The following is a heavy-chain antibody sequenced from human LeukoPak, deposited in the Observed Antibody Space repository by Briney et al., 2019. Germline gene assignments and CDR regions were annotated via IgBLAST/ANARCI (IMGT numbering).Heavy chain of an antibody. CDR2: MYYSGST. J-gene: IGHJ3*02. CDR3: ARDGATVGATHAFDI. Sequence: SETLSLTCTVSGGSISSSSYYWGWIRQPPGKGLEWIGSMYYSGSTYYTPSLKSRVTISVDTSKNQFSLKLSSVTDADTAVYYCARDGATVGATHAFDIWGQGTMVTVSS. D-gene: IGHD1-26*01. V-gene: IGHV4-39*07. CDR1: GGSISSSSYY.